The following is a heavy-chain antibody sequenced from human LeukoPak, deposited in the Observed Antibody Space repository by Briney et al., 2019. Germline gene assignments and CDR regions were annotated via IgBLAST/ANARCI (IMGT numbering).Heavy chain of an antibody. CDR1: GYTFTGYY. CDR3: ARDLYGGNGFDY. CDR2: INPGGGST. V-gene: IGHV1-46*01. J-gene: IGHJ4*02. D-gene: IGHD4-23*01. Sequence: ASVKVSCKASGYTFTGYYMHWVRQAPGQGLEWMGIINPGGGSTSYAQKFQGRVTMTRDMSTSTVYMELSSLRSEDTAVYYCARDLYGGNGFDYWGQGTLVTVSS.